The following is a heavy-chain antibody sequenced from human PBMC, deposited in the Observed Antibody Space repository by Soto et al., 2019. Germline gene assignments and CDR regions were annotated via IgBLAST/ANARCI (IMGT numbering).Heavy chain of an antibody. CDR1: GFSLSTSGVG. J-gene: IGHJ5*02. D-gene: IGHD3-10*01. CDR3: AHRLARFGEFLGLYYFDP. CDR2: TYWDDDK. V-gene: IGHV2-5*02. Sequence: QITLKESGPTLVKPTQTLTLTCTFSGFSLSTSGVGVGWIRQPPGKALEWLALTYWDDDKRYSPSLKSRLTITNDPSNHQLVLTIPHMDPVDTATYSCAHRLARFGEFLGLYYFDPWCQGTLVTVSS.